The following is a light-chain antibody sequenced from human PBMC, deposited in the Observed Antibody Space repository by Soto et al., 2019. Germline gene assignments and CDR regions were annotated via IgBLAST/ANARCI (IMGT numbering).Light chain of an antibody. Sequence: QSVLTQPPSVSGAPGQRVTISCTGSSSNIGPGYDVHWYQQLPGTAPKLLIYANKNRPAGVPDRFSASKSGTSASLAITGLQAEDEADYYCQSYDTSPSGYVFGGWTKVTVL. CDR2: ANK. CDR1: SSNIGPGYD. J-gene: IGLJ1*01. CDR3: QSYDTSPSGYV. V-gene: IGLV1-40*01.